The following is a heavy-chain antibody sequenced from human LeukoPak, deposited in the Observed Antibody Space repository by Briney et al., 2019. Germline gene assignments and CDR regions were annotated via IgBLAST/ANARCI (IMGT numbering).Heavy chain of an antibody. J-gene: IGHJ6*03. Sequence: SETLSLTCTVSGGSISSGSYYWSWIRQPAGKGLEWIGRIYTSGSTNYNPSLKSRVTISVDTSKKQFSLKLSSVTAADTAVYYCARVMNTLITNYYYVDVWGKGTTVTISS. CDR1: GGSISSGSYY. CDR3: ARVMNTLITNYYYVDV. CDR2: IYTSGST. V-gene: IGHV4-61*02. D-gene: IGHD3-16*01.